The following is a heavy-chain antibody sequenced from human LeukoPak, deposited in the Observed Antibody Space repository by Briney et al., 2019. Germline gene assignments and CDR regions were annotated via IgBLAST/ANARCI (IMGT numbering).Heavy chain of an antibody. CDR1: GFTFSSYA. CDR2: IYYDGSNK. D-gene: IGHD6-13*01. CDR3: ATVRGSSSSTWYIES. Sequence: PGGSLRLSCAASGFTFSSYAMHWVRQAPGKGLEWVALIYYDGSNKYYADSVKGRFTISRDNSKNTLFLQMNSLRAEDTAVYYCATVRGSSSSTWYIESWGQGTLVTVSS. V-gene: IGHV3-30*04. J-gene: IGHJ4*02.